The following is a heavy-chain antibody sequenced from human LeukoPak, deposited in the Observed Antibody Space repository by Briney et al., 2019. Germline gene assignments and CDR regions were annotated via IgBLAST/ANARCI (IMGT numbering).Heavy chain of an antibody. V-gene: IGHV4-59*01. D-gene: IGHD3-22*01. CDR3: ARQLTYYYDSSGYQLDY. CDR2: AADSGST. CDR1: GDSMSDYF. J-gene: IGHJ4*02. Sequence: SETLSLTCTVSGDSMSDYFWTWIRQPPGKGLEWIGYAADSGSTNYNPSLKSRVTISVDTSKNQFSLKLSSVTAADTAVYYCARQLTYYYDSSGYQLDYWGQGTLVTVSS.